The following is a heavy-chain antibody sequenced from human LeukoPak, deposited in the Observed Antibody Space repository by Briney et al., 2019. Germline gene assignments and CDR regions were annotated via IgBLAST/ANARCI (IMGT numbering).Heavy chain of an antibody. J-gene: IGHJ4*02. D-gene: IGHD5-18*01. Sequence: GGSLRLSCAASGFTFSSYAMSWVRQAPGKGLEWVSAISGSGGSTYYADSVKGRFTISRDNSKNTLYLQMNSLRAEDTAVYYCAKGGDTAMVKSVYYFDYWGQGTLVTVSS. CDR3: AKGGDTAMVKSVYYFDY. V-gene: IGHV3-23*01. CDR2: ISGSGGST. CDR1: GFTFSSYA.